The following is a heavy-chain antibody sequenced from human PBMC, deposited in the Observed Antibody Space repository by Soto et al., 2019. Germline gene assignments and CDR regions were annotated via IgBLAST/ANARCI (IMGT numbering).Heavy chain of an antibody. D-gene: IGHD3-22*01. V-gene: IGHV1-8*01. Sequence: QVQLVQSGAEVKKPGASVKVSCKASGYTFTSYDINWVRQATGQGLEWMGWMNPNSGNTGHAQKIQGRVTMTRHTAISTAYMELSSLRSEDTAVYYCARCLLYDRCGCAGYWGQGTLVTVSS. CDR2: MNPNSGNT. CDR3: ARCLLYDRCGCAGY. CDR1: GYTFTSYD. J-gene: IGHJ4*02.